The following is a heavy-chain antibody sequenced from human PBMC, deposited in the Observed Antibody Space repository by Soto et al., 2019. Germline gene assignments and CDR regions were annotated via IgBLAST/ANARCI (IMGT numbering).Heavy chain of an antibody. V-gene: IGHV3-21*06. CDR3: ARESEDLTSNFDY. Sequence: WWSLRLSCAASVFTCTRYSMNWFRQAPGKGLEWVSSISSTTNYIYYGDSMKGRFTISRDNAKNSLYLEMNSLRAEDTAVYYCARESEDLTSNFDYWGQGTLVTVS. J-gene: IGHJ4*02. CDR2: ISSTTNYI. CDR1: VFTCTRYS.